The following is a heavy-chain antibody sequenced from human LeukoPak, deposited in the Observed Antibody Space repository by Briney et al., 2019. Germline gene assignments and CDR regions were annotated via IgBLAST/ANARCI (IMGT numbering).Heavy chain of an antibody. CDR2: IKQDGSEK. CDR1: GFTFSSYW. J-gene: IGHJ4*02. V-gene: IGHV3-7*01. Sequence: GGSLRLSCAASGFTFSSYWMSWVRQAPGKGLEWVANIKQDGSEKYYVDSVKGGFTISRDNAKNSLYLQMNSLRAEDTAVYYCARNTGDFWSGYYQFDYWGQGTLVTVSS. D-gene: IGHD3-3*01. CDR3: ARNTGDFWSGYYQFDY.